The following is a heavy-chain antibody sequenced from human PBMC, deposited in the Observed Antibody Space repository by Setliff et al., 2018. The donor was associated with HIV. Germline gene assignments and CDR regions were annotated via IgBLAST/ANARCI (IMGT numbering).Heavy chain of an antibody. CDR1: GYTFTGYY. D-gene: IGHD6-13*01. CDR2: TMPISGTP. CDR3: ARDKGIREAASLDY. J-gene: IGHJ4*02. Sequence: SVKVSCKASGYTFTGYYMHWVRQAPGQGLEWMGGTMPISGTPNYAQKFQGRVTISADESTATAYIELSSLTSQDTAVYYCARDKGIREAASLDYWGQGSLVTVSS. V-gene: IGHV1-69*13.